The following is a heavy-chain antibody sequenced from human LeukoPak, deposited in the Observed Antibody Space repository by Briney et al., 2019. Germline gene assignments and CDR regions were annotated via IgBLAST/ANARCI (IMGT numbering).Heavy chain of an antibody. CDR3: ARDNPSRGWTLTFGY. J-gene: IGHJ4*02. Sequence: GGSLRLSCAASGFTFSSYEMNWVRQAPGKGLEWVSVIYSGGSTYYADSVKGRFTISRDNSKNTLYLQMNSLRAEDTAVYYCARDNPSRGWTLTFGYWGQGTLVTVSS. D-gene: IGHD6-19*01. CDR1: GFTFSSYE. CDR2: IYSGGST. V-gene: IGHV3-66*01.